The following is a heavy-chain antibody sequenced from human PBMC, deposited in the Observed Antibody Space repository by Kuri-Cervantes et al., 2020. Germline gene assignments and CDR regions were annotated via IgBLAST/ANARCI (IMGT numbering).Heavy chain of an antibody. CDR3: AVGARITTVQGVPFDY. Sequence: ASVKVSCKASGYTFTSYYMHWVRQAPGQGLEWMGGIIPIFGTANYAQKFQGWVTMTRDTSISTAYMELSRLRSDDTAVYYCAVGARITTVQGVPFDYWGQGTLVTVSS. CDR2: IIPIFGTA. J-gene: IGHJ4*02. D-gene: IGHD3-10*01. CDR1: GYTFTSYY. V-gene: IGHV1-2*04.